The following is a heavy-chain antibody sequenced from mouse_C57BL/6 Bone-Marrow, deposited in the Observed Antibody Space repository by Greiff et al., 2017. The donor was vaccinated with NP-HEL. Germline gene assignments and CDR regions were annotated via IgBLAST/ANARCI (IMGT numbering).Heavy chain of an antibody. V-gene: IGHV1-82*01. Sequence: VQLQQSGPELVKPGASVKISCKASGFAFSSSWMNWVRQRPGKGLEWIGRIYPGDGDTYYNGNVKGKATLSADKASSTSYMQLSGLTSEDSAVYYCATIHPDYWGQGTTLTVSS. J-gene: IGHJ2*01. CDR2: IYPGDGDT. CDR3: ATIHPDY. CDR1: GFAFSSSW.